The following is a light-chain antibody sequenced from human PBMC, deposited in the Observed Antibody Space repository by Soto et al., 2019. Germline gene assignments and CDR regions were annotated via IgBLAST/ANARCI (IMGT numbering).Light chain of an antibody. CDR1: QSISSY. CDR3: QQSYSTPYT. CDR2: AAS. V-gene: IGKV1-39*01. J-gene: IGKJ2*01. Sequence: DIQMTQSPSSLSASVGDRVTITCRESQSISSYLNWYQQKPGKAPKLLIYAASSLQSGVPSRFSGSGSGTDFSLTISSLQTEDFATDYCQQSYSTPYTFGQGTKLEIK.